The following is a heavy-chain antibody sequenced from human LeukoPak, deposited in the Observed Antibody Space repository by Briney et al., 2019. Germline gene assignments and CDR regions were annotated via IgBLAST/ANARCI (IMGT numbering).Heavy chain of an antibody. Sequence: PSETLSLTCAVSGGSISSSNWWSWVRQPPGKGLEWIGEIYHSGSTNYNPSLKSRVAMSIDTSKNQFSLKLVSVTAADTAVYYCAREAERRIVNWGQGTLVTVSS. V-gene: IGHV4-4*02. CDR2: IYHSGST. D-gene: IGHD1-1*01. CDR3: AREAERRIVN. J-gene: IGHJ4*02. CDR1: GGSISSSNW.